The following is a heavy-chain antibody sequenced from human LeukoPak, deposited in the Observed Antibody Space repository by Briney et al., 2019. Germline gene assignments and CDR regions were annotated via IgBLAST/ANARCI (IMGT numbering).Heavy chain of an antibody. D-gene: IGHD4-23*01. CDR2: IKSKTDGGTT. Sequence: GGSLRLSCAASGFTFSNAWMSWVRQAPGKGREWVGRIKSKTDGGTTDYAAPVKGRFTISRDDSKNTLYLQMNSLKTEDTAVYYCTTDRATVVTFDYWGQGTLVTVSS. CDR3: TTDRATVVTFDY. V-gene: IGHV3-15*01. CDR1: GFTFSNAW. J-gene: IGHJ4*02.